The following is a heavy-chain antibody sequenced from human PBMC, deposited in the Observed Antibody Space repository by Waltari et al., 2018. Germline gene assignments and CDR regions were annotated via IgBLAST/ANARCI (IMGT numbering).Heavy chain of an antibody. V-gene: IGHV4-34*01. Sequence: QVQLQQWGAGLLKPSETLSLTCAVYGGSFSGYYWSWIRQPPGKGLEWIGEINHSGSTTYNPSLKSRVTISVDTSQNQFSLKLSSVTAADSAVYYCARGGLWFGYDYWGQGTLVTVSS. D-gene: IGHD3-10*01. J-gene: IGHJ4*02. CDR3: ARGGLWFGYDY. CDR1: GGSFSGYY. CDR2: INHSGST.